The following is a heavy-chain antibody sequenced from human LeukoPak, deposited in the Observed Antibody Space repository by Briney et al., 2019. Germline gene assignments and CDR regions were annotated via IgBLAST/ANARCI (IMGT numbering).Heavy chain of an antibody. CDR3: AKLGYCSGGSCLLLYYYYMDV. CDR1: GFTFTDSY. V-gene: IGHV3-23*01. Sequence: GGSLRLSCAASGFTFTDSYMTWVRQAPGKGLEWLSYISGSGDDTNYADSVKGWFTISRDNSKNTLYLQMNSLRAEDTAVYYCAKLGYCSGGSCLLLYYYYMDVWGKGTTVTISS. D-gene: IGHD2-15*01. J-gene: IGHJ6*03. CDR2: ISGSGDDT.